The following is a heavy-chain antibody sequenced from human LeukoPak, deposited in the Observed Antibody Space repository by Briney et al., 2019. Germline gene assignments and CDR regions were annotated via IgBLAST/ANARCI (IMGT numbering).Heavy chain of an antibody. CDR3: ARGLWFGDYYYYYMDV. V-gene: IGHV1-18*01. CDR1: GYTFTSYG. D-gene: IGHD3-10*01. CDR2: ISAYNGNT. J-gene: IGHJ6*03. Sequence: VASVKVSCKASGYTFTSYGISWVRQAPGQGLEWMGWISAYNGNTNYAQKLQGRVTTTTDTSTSTAYMELSSLRSEDTAVYYCARGLWFGDYYYYYMDVWGKGTTVTISS.